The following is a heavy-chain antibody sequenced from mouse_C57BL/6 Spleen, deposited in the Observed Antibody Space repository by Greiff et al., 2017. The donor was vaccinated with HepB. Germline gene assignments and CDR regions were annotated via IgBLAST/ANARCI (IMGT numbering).Heavy chain of an antibody. J-gene: IGHJ2*01. V-gene: IGHV1-50*01. Sequence: QVQLQQPGAELVKPGASVKLSCKASGYTFTSYWMQWVKQRPGQGLEWIGEIDPSDSYTNYNQKFKGKATLTVDTSSSTAYMQLSSLTSEDSAVYYCARVGYYGSSPDYWGQGTTLTVSS. D-gene: IGHD1-1*01. CDR3: ARVGYYGSSPDY. CDR1: GYTFTSYW. CDR2: IDPSDSYT.